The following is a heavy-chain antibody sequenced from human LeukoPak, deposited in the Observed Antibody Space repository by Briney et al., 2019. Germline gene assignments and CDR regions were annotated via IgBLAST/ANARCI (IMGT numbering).Heavy chain of an antibody. Sequence: GASVKVSCKASGGTFSSYTISWVRQAPGQGLEWMGRTIPILGIANYAQKFQGRVTITADKSTSTAYMELSSLRSEDTAVYYCARVGVGGSSSWYYYYYGMDVWGQGTTVTVSS. D-gene: IGHD6-13*01. V-gene: IGHV1-69*02. J-gene: IGHJ6*02. CDR3: ARVGVGGSSSWYYYYYGMDV. CDR2: TIPILGIA. CDR1: GGTFSSYT.